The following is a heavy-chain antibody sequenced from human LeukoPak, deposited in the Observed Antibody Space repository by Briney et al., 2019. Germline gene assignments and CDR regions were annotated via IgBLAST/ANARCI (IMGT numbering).Heavy chain of an antibody. D-gene: IGHD2-15*01. J-gene: IGHJ5*02. CDR1: GGTFSSYT. CDR3: ARDANCSGGSCYDRWFDP. CDR2: IIPILGIA. V-gene: IGHV1-69*04. Sequence: SVKVSCKASGGTFSSYTISWVRQAPGQGLEWMGRIIPILGIANYAQKFQGRVTITADKSTSTAYMELSSLRSEDTAVYYCARDANCSGGSCYDRWFDPWGQGTLATVSS.